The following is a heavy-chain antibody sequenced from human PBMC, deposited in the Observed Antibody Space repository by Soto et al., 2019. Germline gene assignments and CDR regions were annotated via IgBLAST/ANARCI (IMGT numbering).Heavy chain of an antibody. V-gene: IGHV4-31*03. CDR3: ARGGHSFGFYFYYYMDV. CDR2: IYYSGRT. CDR1: GDSINSDGCY. D-gene: IGHD5-18*01. Sequence: QVQLQESGPGLVKPSQTLSLTCTVSGDSINSDGCYWNWIRQHPGKGLEWIGYIYYSGRTYYNPSLKSRITMSLDTSQNLFSLELSSVTAADTAVYYCARGGHSFGFYFYYYMDVWGKGTTVTVSS. J-gene: IGHJ6*03.